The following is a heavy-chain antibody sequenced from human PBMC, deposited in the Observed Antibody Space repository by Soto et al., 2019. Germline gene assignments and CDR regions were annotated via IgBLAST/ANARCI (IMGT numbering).Heavy chain of an antibody. CDR1: GYTFTSYG. J-gene: IGHJ3*02. V-gene: IGHV1-18*01. Sequence: ASAKVSCKASGYTFTSYGISWLRQSPGQGLEWMGWISAYNGNTNYAQKLQGRVTMTTDTSTSTAYMELRSLRSDDTAVYYCARDGIAVAGITTFDIWGQGTMVTVSS. D-gene: IGHD6-19*01. CDR3: ARDGIAVAGITTFDI. CDR2: ISAYNGNT.